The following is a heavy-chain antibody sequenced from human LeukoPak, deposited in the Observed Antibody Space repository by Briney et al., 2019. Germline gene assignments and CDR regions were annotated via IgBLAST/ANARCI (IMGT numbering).Heavy chain of an antibody. CDR2: IIPMFGSA. CDR1: GNIFNSYS. V-gene: IGHV1-69*05. D-gene: IGHD1-26*01. J-gene: IGHJ6*03. Sequence: GASVKVSCKASGNIFNSYSVSWVRQAPGQGLEWMGGIIPMFGSANYAQKFQGRVTITTDQSTTIVYMELSSLSSEDTAVYYCARVGRSRGSLPNSYYYMDAWGKGTTVTVSS. CDR3: ARVGRSRGSLPNSYYYMDA.